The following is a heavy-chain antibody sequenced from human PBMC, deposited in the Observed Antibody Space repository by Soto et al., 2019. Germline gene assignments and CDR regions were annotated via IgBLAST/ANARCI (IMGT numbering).Heavy chain of an antibody. D-gene: IGHD3-16*01. CDR2: ISWNSGSI. V-gene: IGHV3-9*01. CDR3: VKGSRGSYIDV. Sequence: SLRLSCAGSGFTFDDYAMHWVRQPPGKGLEWVSGISWNSGSIGYADSVKGRFTISRDNAKNSLYLQMNSLRAGDTALYYCVKGSRGSYIDVWGKGTTVTVSS. CDR1: GFTFDDYA. J-gene: IGHJ6*03.